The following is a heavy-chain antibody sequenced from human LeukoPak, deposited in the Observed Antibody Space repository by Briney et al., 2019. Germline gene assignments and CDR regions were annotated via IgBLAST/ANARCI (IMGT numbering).Heavy chain of an antibody. CDR1: GFTFSSYA. V-gene: IGHV3-23*01. CDR3: AKRGTVTTSAFDI. J-gene: IGHJ3*02. Sequence: GGSLRLSCAASGFTFSSYAMSWVRQAPGKGLGLVSAISGSGGSTYYADSVKGRFTISRDNSKNTLYLQMNSLRAEDTAVYYCAKRGTVTTSAFDIWGQGTMVTVSS. D-gene: IGHD4-17*01. CDR2: ISGSGGST.